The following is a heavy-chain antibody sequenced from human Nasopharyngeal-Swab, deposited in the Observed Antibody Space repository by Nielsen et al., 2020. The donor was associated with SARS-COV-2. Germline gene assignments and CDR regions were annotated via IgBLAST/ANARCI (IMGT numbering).Heavy chain of an antibody. Sequence: WIRQPPGKGLEWVSIIHPGGVSAYADSVRGRFSISRDDFKNTLYLEMDSLRPEDTAVYYCATDKVRYDYALAYRGQGTLVTVS. J-gene: IGHJ4*02. V-gene: IGHV3-53*01. D-gene: IGHD3-16*01. CDR3: ATDKVRYDYALAY. CDR2: IHPGGVS.